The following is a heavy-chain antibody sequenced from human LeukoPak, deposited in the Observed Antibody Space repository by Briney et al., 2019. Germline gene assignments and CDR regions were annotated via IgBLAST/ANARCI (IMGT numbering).Heavy chain of an antibody. CDR2: IYYSGST. CDR1: GGSISSYY. V-gene: IGHV4-59*01. CDR3: ARDRGVLDRALGY. Sequence: PSETLSLTCTVSGGSISSYYWSWIRQPPGKGLEWIGYIYYSGSTNYNPSLKSRVTISVDTSKNQFSLKLSSVTAADTAVYYCARDRGVLDRALGYWDQGTLVTVSS. J-gene: IGHJ4*02. D-gene: IGHD1-14*01.